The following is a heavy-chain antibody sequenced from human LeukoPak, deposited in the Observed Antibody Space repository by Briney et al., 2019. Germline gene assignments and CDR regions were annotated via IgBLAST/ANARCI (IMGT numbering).Heavy chain of an antibody. Sequence: GGSLRLSCAASGFTLSSYSMNWVRQAPGKGLDWVSSISSSSSYIYYADSVKGRFTISRDNAKNSLYLQMNSLRAEDTAVYYCASGSGSYSGVDYWGQGTLVTVSS. V-gene: IGHV3-21*01. D-gene: IGHD1-26*01. CDR1: GFTLSSYS. CDR2: ISSSSSYI. CDR3: ASGSGSYSGVDY. J-gene: IGHJ4*02.